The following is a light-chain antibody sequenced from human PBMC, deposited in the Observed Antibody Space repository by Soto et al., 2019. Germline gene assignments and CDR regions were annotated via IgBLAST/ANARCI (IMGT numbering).Light chain of an antibody. CDR1: SSDVGDYNF. J-gene: IGLJ2*01. CDR2: EVS. V-gene: IGLV2-14*01. CDR3: SSYTSARGV. Sequence: QSALTQPASVSGSPGQSITISCTGTSSDVGDYNFVSWYQQLPGKAPKLIIYEVSNRPSGVSNRFSGSKSGNTASLTISGLQAEDEADYYCSSYTSARGVFGGGTKLTVL.